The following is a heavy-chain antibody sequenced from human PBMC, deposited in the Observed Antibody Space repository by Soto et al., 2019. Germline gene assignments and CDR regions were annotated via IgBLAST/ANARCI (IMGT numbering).Heavy chain of an antibody. CDR2: IRSKAYGGTT. V-gene: IGHV3-49*03. CDR3: TGVQGGYYYYGMDV. D-gene: IGHD6-6*01. CDR1: GFTFGDYA. J-gene: IGHJ6*02. Sequence: GGSLRLSCTASGFTFGDYAMSWFRQAPWKGLEWVGFIRSKAYGGTTEYAASVKGRFTISRDDSKSIAYLQMNSLKTEDTAVYYCTGVQGGYYYYGMDVWGQGTTVTVSS.